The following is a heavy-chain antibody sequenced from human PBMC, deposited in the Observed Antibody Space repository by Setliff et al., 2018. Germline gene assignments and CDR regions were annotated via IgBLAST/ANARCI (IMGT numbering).Heavy chain of an antibody. J-gene: IGHJ4*02. Sequence: GGSLRLSCVASGYTSSSYAIHWVRQAPGKGLEWVALISWDGTKTSYADSVRGRFTISRDGSKSTLYLDMSSLRSEDTAVYYCAKVLDTTGYYYFDFWGQGTLVTVSS. CDR2: ISWDGTKT. D-gene: IGHD3-22*01. CDR3: AKVLDTTGYYYFDF. CDR1: GYTSSSYA. V-gene: IGHV3-30*18.